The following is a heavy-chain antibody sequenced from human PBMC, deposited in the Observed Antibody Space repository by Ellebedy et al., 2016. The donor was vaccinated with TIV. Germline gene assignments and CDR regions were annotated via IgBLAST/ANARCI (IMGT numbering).Heavy chain of an antibody. CDR1: GYTFTSYG. CDR2: ISAYNGNT. J-gene: IGHJ5*02. CDR3: ARDSGGYGYSWFNP. V-gene: IGHV1-18*01. D-gene: IGHD3-16*01. Sequence: ASVKVSXKASGYTFTSYGISWVRQAPGQGLEWMGWISAYNGNTNYAQKLQGRVTMTTDTSTSTAYMELRSLRSDDTAVYYCARDSGGYGYSWFNPWGQGTLVTVSS.